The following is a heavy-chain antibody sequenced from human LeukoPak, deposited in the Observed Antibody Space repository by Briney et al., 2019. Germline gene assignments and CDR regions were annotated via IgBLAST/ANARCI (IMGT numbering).Heavy chain of an antibody. D-gene: IGHD3-10*01. CDR2: IWYDGSNK. J-gene: IGHJ4*02. CDR1: GFTFSSYG. Sequence: PGRSLRLSCAASGFTFSSYGMHWARQAPGKGLEWVAVIWYDGSNKYYADSVKGRFTISRDNSKNTLYLQMNSLRAEDTAVYYCARMTRHYYGSGSYPDYWGQGTLVTVSS. CDR3: ARMTRHYYGSGSYPDY. V-gene: IGHV3-33*01.